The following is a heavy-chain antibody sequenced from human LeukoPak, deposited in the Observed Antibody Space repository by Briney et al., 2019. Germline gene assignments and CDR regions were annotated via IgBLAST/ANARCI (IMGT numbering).Heavy chain of an antibody. D-gene: IGHD2-2*03. CDR3: AKDSGWILFDD. CDR1: GFTLSSYA. CDR2: ISVSGNT. J-gene: IGHJ4*02. V-gene: IGHV3-23*01. Sequence: GGSLRLSCAASGFTLSSYAMSWVRQGPGKGLEWVSAISVSGNTYHADSVKGRFTISRDSSKNTLYLQMNSLRAEDAAVYYCAKDSGWILFDDWGQGTLVTVSS.